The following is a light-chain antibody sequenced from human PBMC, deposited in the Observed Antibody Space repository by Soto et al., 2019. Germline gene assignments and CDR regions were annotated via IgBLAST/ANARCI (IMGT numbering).Light chain of an antibody. CDR3: SSYTSSSTLV. J-gene: IGLJ2*01. Sequence: QSALSRPASVYGAPGQSITISCTGTSSDVGGYNYVSWYQQHPGKAPKLMIYDVSNRPSGVSNRFSGSKSGNTASLTISGLQAEDEADYYCSSYTSSSTLVFGGGTKVTVL. V-gene: IGLV2-14*01. CDR1: SSDVGGYNY. CDR2: DVS.